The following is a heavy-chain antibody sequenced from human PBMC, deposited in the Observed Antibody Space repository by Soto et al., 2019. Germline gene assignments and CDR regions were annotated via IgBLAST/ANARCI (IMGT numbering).Heavy chain of an antibody. CDR3: ARTAAAGKYYYAMGV. CDR1: GYGFSSYW. CDR2: ISPGNSDT. D-gene: IGHD6-13*01. Sequence: GESLKISCKGSGYGFSSYWIGWVRQMSGKGLEWMGVISPGNSDTRYIPSFQGQVTMSADKSISTAYLHWSSLKASDTAMYYCARTAAAGKYYYAMGVWGQGTTVTVS. V-gene: IGHV5-51*01. J-gene: IGHJ6*02.